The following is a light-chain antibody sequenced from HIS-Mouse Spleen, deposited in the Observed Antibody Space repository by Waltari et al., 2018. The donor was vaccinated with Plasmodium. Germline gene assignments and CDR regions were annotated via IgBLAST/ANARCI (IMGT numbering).Light chain of an antibody. J-gene: IGKJ3*01. Sequence: EIVMTQSPATLSVSPGERATTSCRASQSVSSNLAWYQQKPDQAPRLLIYGASTRATGIPARFSGSGSGTEFTLTISSLQSEDFAVYYCQQYNNWSFTFGPGTKVDIK. CDR1: QSVSSN. CDR2: GAS. CDR3: QQYNNWSFT. V-gene: IGKV3-15*01.